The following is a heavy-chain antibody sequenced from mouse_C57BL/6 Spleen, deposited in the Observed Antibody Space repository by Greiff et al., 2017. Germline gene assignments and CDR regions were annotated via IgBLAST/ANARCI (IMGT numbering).Heavy chain of an antibody. V-gene: IGHV1-72*01. Sequence: QVHVKQPGAELVKPGASVKLSCKASGYTFTSYWMHWVKQRPGRGLEWIGRIDPNSGGTKYNEKFKSKATLTVDKPSSTAYMQLSSLTSEDSAVYYCARQGGFTTVVAPDYWGQGTTLTVSS. CDR3: ARQGGFTTVVAPDY. CDR2: IDPNSGGT. CDR1: GYTFTSYW. J-gene: IGHJ2*01. D-gene: IGHD1-1*01.